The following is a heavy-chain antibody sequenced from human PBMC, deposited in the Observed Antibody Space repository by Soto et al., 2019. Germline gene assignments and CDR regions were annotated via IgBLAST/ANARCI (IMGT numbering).Heavy chain of an antibody. CDR3: AKNGQPPYYYYGMDV. Sequence: QGQLVQSGGEAKKPGASVKVSCKASGYTFTRYGISWVRQAPGQGLVWMGWISGYNGDTNYAQKFQGRVTMTIDTSTSTAYMELRSLTSDDTAVYYCAKNGQPPYYYYGMDVWGQGTTVTVSS. V-gene: IGHV1-18*01. CDR2: ISGYNGDT. CDR1: GYTFTRYG. J-gene: IGHJ6*02. D-gene: IGHD2-8*01.